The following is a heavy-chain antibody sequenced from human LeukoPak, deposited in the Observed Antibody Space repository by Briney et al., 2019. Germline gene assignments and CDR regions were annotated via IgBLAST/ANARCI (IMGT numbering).Heavy chain of an antibody. D-gene: IGHD5-18*01. CDR1: GYSFTSYW. J-gene: IGHJ4*02. CDR2: IDPSDSET. CDR3: ARQTAMGRSGDY. Sequence: GGSLKFTWKASGYSFTSYWIGWLRKMPGKGLEWMGIIDPSDSETRYTPSFQGQVTISADKSLSTAYLQWNSLKASDTAMYYCARQTAMGRSGDYWGQGTLLTVSS. V-gene: IGHV5-51*01.